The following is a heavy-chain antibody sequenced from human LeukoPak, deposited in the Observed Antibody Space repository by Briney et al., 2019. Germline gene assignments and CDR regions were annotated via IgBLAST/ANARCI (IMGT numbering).Heavy chain of an antibody. CDR3: ARSKYYYDSSGYFSDY. D-gene: IGHD3-22*01. J-gene: IGHJ4*02. CDR1: GYSFTSYW. V-gene: IGHV5-51*01. CDR2: IYPGDPDT. Sequence: GESLKISCKGSGYSFTSYWIGWVRQLPGKGLEWMGIIYPGDPDTRYSPSFQGQVTISADKSISTAYLQWSSLKASDTAMYYCARSKYYYDSSGYFSDYWGQGTLVTVSS.